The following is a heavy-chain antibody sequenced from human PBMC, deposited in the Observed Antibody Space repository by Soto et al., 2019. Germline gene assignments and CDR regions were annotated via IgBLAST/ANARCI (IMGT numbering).Heavy chain of an antibody. D-gene: IGHD1-20*01. CDR3: ATSQKGYNWNYFDH. V-gene: IGHV4-30-4*08. Sequence: SETLSLTCTVSGGSISSGGYYWSWIRQHPGKGLEWIGYIYYSGSTSYNPSLESRVSVSVDTSKSQFSLKLSAVTAADTAVYYCATSQKGYNWNYFDHWGQGALVTVSS. CDR1: GGSISSGGYY. J-gene: IGHJ4*02. CDR2: IYYSGST.